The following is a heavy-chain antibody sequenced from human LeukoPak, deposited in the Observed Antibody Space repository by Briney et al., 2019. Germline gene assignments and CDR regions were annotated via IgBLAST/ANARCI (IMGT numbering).Heavy chain of an antibody. CDR1: GYTFTDYY. J-gene: IGHJ4*02. CDR2: INPSSGGT. Sequence: ASVKVSCKASGYTFTDYYMHWVRQAPGQGLEWMGWINPSSGGTNYAQKFQGRVTMTRDMSTSTVYMELSSLRSEDTAVYYCASLDPSCSGGSCYSFDYWGQGTLVTVSS. D-gene: IGHD2-15*01. V-gene: IGHV1-2*02. CDR3: ASLDPSCSGGSCYSFDY.